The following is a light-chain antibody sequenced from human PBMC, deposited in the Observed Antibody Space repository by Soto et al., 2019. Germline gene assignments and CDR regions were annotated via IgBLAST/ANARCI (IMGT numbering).Light chain of an antibody. V-gene: IGKV3-20*01. CDR2: GAS. J-gene: IGKJ1*01. Sequence: IVLTKSPGTLSLSPGERATLSCRASQSVSGIYLAWYQQKPGQAPRLLIYGASSRATGIPDRFSGSGSGTDFTLTISRLEPEDFAVYYCQQYGSSGRFGQGPKVDIK. CDR3: QQYGSSGR. CDR1: QSVSGIY.